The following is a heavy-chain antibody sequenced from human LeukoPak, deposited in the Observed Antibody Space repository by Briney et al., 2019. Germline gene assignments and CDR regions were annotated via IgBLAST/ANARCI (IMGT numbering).Heavy chain of an antibody. D-gene: IGHD3-3*01. Sequence: PSETLSLTCAVSGGSISSGGYSWSWIRQPPGKGLEWIGYIYHSGSTYYNPSLKSRVTISVDTSKNQFSLKLSSVTAADTAVYYCARGTIFGVVIMEGWFDPWGQGTLVTVSS. V-gene: IGHV4-30-2*05. J-gene: IGHJ5*02. CDR3: ARGTIFGVVIMEGWFDP. CDR2: IYHSGST. CDR1: GGSISSGGYS.